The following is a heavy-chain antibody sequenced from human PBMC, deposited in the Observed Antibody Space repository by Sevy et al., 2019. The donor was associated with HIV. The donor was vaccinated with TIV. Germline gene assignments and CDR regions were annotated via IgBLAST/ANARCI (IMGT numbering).Heavy chain of an antibody. CDR1: GFTFSNAW. CDR3: ARDSVNRGYSYGEIPGRGYYYGMDV. V-gene: IGHV3-15*01. CDR2: IKSKTDGGTT. D-gene: IGHD5-18*01. Sequence: GGSLRLSCAASGFTFSNAWMSWVRQAPGKGLEWVGRIKSKTDGGTTDYAAPVKGRFTISRDDSKNTLYLQMNSLRAEDTAVYYCARDSVNRGYSYGEIPGRGYYYGMDVWGQGTTVTVSS. J-gene: IGHJ6*02.